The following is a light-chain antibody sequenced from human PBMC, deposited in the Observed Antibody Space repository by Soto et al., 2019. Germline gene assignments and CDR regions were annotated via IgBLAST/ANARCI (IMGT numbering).Light chain of an antibody. CDR1: ESIRTW. CDR2: DAS. J-gene: IGKJ5*01. Sequence: DIQMTQSPTTLSASIGDRVTITCRASESIRTWLAWYQHKPGKAPKRLIYDASVLQPGVSSRFSGSGSGTDFTLTISSLQPEDFATYYCLHHHNFPITFGQGTRLEIK. V-gene: IGKV1-5*01. CDR3: LHHHNFPIT.